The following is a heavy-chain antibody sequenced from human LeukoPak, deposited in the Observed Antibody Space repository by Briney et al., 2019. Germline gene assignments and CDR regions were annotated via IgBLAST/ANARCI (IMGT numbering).Heavy chain of an antibody. CDR2: MNPNSGNT. D-gene: IGHD7-27*01. J-gene: IGHJ3*02. CDR3: AGGYETGDDAFDI. CDR1: GYTFTSYD. Sequence: ASVKVSCKASGYTFTSYDINWVRQATGQGLEWMGWMNPNSGNTGYAQKFQGRVTMTRNTSISTAYMELSSLRSEGTAVYYCAGGYETGDDAFDIWGQGTMVTVSS. V-gene: IGHV1-8*01.